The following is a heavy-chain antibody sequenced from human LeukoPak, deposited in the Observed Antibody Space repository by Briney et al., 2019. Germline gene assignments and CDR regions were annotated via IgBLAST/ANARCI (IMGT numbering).Heavy chain of an antibody. CDR2: ISGDGSVT. V-gene: IGHV3-74*01. Sequence: GGSLRLSCAASGFTFSNYWMHWVRQAPGKGLEWVSRISGDGSVTTYADSAKGRFTISRDNAKNTLYLQMNSLRAEETAVYHCARTSYYFDSWGQGTLVSVSS. CDR3: ARTSYYFDS. D-gene: IGHD6-6*01. J-gene: IGHJ4*02. CDR1: GFTFSNYW.